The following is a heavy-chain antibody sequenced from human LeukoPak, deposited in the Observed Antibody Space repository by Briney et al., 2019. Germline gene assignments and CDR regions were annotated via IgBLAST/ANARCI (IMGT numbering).Heavy chain of an antibody. V-gene: IGHV4-4*07. CDR1: GDSISSYY. CDR2: IYSSGST. J-gene: IGHJ4*02. D-gene: IGHD6-13*01. Sequence: SETLSLTCTVSGDSISSYYWSWIRQPAGKGLEWIGRIYSSGSTDYNPSLKSRVTMSVDTSKNQFSLKLTSVTAADTAVYYCARVWSTGWFSDYWGQGTLVTVSS. CDR3: ARVWSTGWFSDY.